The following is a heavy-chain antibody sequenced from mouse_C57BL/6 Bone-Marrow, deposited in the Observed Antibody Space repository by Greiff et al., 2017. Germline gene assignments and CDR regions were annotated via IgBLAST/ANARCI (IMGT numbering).Heavy chain of an antibody. J-gene: IGHJ1*03. V-gene: IGHV1-5*01. Sequence: VQLQQSGTVLARPGASVKMSCKTSGYTFTSYWMHWVKQRPGQGLEWIGAIYPGNSDTSYNQKFKGKAKLTAVTSASTAYMELSSLTNEDSAVYYCFYYGNYDWYCDVWGTGTTVTVSS. D-gene: IGHD2-1*01. CDR3: FYYGNYDWYCDV. CDR2: IYPGNSDT. CDR1: GYTFTSYW.